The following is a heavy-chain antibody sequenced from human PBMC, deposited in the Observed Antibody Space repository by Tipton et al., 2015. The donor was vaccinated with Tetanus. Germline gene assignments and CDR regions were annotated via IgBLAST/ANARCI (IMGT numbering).Heavy chain of an antibody. CDR2: ISGYSGHT. Sequence: QLVQSGAEVKKPGASVTVSCKASGYRPTNYGISWVRQAPGQGLEWLGWISGYSGHTNYAQQVQGRVTMTTDTSTSTAYLELRSLRSDDTALYFCARDADMWATRKAFDIWGQGTMVTVSS. V-gene: IGHV1-18*01. CDR3: ARDADMWATRKAFDI. D-gene: IGHD1-14*01. J-gene: IGHJ3*02. CDR1: GYRPTNYG.